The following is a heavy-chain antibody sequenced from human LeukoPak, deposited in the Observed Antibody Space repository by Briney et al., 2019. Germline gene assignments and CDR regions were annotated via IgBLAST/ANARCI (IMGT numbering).Heavy chain of an antibody. V-gene: IGHV3-74*01. D-gene: IGHD3-22*01. Sequence: PGGSLRLSCEASGFTFSRYWMHWVRQAPGKGLVWVSRINSDGSRTTYADSVKGRFTISRDNAKNSLYLQMNSLRAEDTAVYYCARAPIYYDSSARWFDPWGQGTLVTVSS. CDR1: GFTFSRYW. J-gene: IGHJ5*02. CDR3: ARAPIYYDSSARWFDP. CDR2: INSDGSRT.